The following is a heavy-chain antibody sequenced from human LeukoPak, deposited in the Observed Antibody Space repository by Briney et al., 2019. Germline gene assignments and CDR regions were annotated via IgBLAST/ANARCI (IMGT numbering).Heavy chain of an antibody. V-gene: IGHV3-74*01. CDR1: GLTFNIYW. D-gene: IGHD3-10*01. CDR3: ARGGNPGSFFDY. J-gene: IGHJ4*02. CDR2: IDAGGSGT. Sequence: PGGSLRLSCTASGLTFNIYWMHWVRQAPGKGLVWVSRIDAGGSGTIYADSVKGRFTISRDNANNAVYLQMDSLRAEDTAVYYCARGGNPGSFFDYWGQGTLVTVSS.